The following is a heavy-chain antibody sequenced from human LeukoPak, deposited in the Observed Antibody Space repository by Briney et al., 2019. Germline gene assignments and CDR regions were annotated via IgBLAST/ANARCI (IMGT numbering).Heavy chain of an antibody. CDR3: ARYYGDYVSYYFDY. D-gene: IGHD4-17*01. V-gene: IGHV3-53*01. J-gene: IGHJ4*02. CDR2: IYSGGST. CDR1: GFTVSSNY. Sequence: GGSLRLSCAASGFTVSSNYMSWVRQAPGKGLEWVSVIYSGGSTYYADSVKGRFTISRDNSKNTLYLQMNSLRAEDTAVYHCARYYGDYVSYYFDYWGQGTLVTVSS.